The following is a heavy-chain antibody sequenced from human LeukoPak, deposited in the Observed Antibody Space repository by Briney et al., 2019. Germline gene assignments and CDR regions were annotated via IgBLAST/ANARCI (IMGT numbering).Heavy chain of an antibody. Sequence: GGSLRLSCAASGFTFSSYAMHWVRQAPGKGLEWVAVISYDGSNKYYADSVKGRFTISRDNSKNTLYLQMNSLRDEDTAVYYCARDQWGEYWGQGTLVTVSS. J-gene: IGHJ4*02. CDR3: ARDQWGEY. CDR1: GFTFSSYA. V-gene: IGHV3-30-3*01. CDR2: ISYDGSNK. D-gene: IGHD1-26*01.